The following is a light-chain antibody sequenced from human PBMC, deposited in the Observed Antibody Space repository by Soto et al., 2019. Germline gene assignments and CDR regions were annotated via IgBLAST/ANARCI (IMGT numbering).Light chain of an antibody. CDR3: AAWDDTVNAFV. J-gene: IGLJ1*01. CDR2: TNN. Sequence: QSVLTQPPSASGAPGQRVTISCSGSSSNIGSSTVNWYQQLPGTAPKLLIYTNNQRPSGVRDRFSGSRSGTSASLAISGLQSEDEADYYCAAWDDTVNAFVFGPAPQVTL. V-gene: IGLV1-44*01. CDR1: SSNIGSST.